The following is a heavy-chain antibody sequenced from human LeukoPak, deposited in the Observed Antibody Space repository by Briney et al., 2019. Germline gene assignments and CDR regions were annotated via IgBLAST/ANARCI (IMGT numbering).Heavy chain of an antibody. V-gene: IGHV3-33*06. J-gene: IGHJ1*01. CDR3: AKARRYYDSSGYYEYFQH. CDR2: IWYDGSNK. D-gene: IGHD3-22*01. Sequence: GGSLRLSCAASGFTFSSYGMHWVRQAPGKGLEWVAVIWYDGSNKYYADSVKGRFTISRDNSKNTLYLQMNSLRAEDTAVYYCAKARRYYDSSGYYEYFQHWGQGTLVTVSS. CDR1: GFTFSSYG.